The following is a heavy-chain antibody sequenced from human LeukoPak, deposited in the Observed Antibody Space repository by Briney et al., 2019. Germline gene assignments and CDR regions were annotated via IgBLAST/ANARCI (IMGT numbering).Heavy chain of an antibody. CDR1: GFTFSTYA. J-gene: IGHJ6*04. CDR3: AELGITMIGGV. V-gene: IGHV3-30*04. D-gene: IGHD3-10*02. CDR2: ISYDGNNK. Sequence: PGGSLRLSCAASGFTFSTYAMHWVRQAPGKGLEWATLISYDGNNKYYADSVKGRFTISRDNSKNTLYLQMNSLRAEDTAVYYCAELGITMIGGVWGKGTTVTISS.